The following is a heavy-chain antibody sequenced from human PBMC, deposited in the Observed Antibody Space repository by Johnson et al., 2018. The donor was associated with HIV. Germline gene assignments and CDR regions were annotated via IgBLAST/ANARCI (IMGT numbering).Heavy chain of an antibody. CDR2: IKQDGSEK. J-gene: IGHJ3*02. V-gene: IGHV3-7*01. CDR1: GFTFSGYW. Sequence: EVQLVESGGGLVQPGGSLRLSCVASGFTFSGYWMSWVRQAPGKGLEWVANIKQDGSEKYYVDYVKGRFTISRDNAKNSLFLQMNSLRAEDTAVYYCARDRGLRYFDWLSDHDAFDIWGQGTMVTVSS. CDR3: ARDRGLRYFDWLSDHDAFDI. D-gene: IGHD3-9*01.